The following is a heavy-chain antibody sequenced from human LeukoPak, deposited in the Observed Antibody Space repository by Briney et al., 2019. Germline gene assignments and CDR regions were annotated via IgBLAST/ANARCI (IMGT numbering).Heavy chain of an antibody. CDR2: ISGSGGST. Sequence: GGSLRLSCAASGFTFSSYAMSWVRQAPGKGLEWVSAISGSGGSTYYADSVKGRFTISRDNSKNTLYLQMNSLRPEDTAVYYCAKGRGPNYSYYYMDVWGKGTTVTVSS. V-gene: IGHV3-23*01. CDR3: AKGRGPNYSYYYMDV. CDR1: GFTFSSYA. J-gene: IGHJ6*03.